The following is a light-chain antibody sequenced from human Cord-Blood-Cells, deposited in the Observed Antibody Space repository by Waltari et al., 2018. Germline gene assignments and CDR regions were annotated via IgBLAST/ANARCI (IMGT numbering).Light chain of an antibody. CDR3: CSYAGSSTYV. CDR2: EGS. J-gene: IGLJ1*01. Sequence: QSALTQPASVSGSHGQSPTISCTGTSSDVGSYNLVSWYQQHPGKAPQLMIYEGSKRPSGVSNRFSGSKSGNTASLTISGLQAEDEADYYCCSYAGSSTYVFGTGTKVTVL. V-gene: IGLV2-23*01. CDR1: SSDVGSYNL.